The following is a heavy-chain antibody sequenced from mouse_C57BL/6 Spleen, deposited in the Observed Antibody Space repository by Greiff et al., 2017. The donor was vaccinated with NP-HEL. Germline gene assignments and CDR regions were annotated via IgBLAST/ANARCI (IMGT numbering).Heavy chain of an antibody. D-gene: IGHD2-3*01. CDR1: GYTFTSYW. CDR3: ARLVGYSLDY. CDR2: IDPSDSET. V-gene: IGHV1-52*01. Sequence: VQLQQPGAELVRPGSSVKLSCKASGYTFTSYWMHWVKQRPIQGLEWIGNIDPSDSETHYNQKFKDKATLTVDKSSSTAYMQLSSLTSEDSAVYYCARLVGYSLDYWGQGTTLTVSS. J-gene: IGHJ2*01.